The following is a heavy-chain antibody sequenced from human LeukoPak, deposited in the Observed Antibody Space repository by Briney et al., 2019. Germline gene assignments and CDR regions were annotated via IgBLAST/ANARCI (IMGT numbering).Heavy chain of an antibody. J-gene: IGHJ3*02. CDR2: INHSGST. Sequence: SETLSLTCAVYGGSFSGYYWSWIRQPPGEGLEWIGEINHSGSTNYNPSLKSRVTISVDTSKNQFSLKLSSVTAADTAVYYCARGVAPGIAVVPRSDAFDIWGQGTMVTVSS. D-gene: IGHD6-19*01. V-gene: IGHV4-34*01. CDR1: GGSFSGYY. CDR3: ARGVAPGIAVVPRSDAFDI.